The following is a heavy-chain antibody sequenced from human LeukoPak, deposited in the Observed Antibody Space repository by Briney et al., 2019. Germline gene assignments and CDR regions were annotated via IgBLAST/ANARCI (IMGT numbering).Heavy chain of an antibody. Sequence: GGSLRLSCAVSGVTFRSYGMHWVRQAPGKGLEWVALISSDGNDKLYGDSVRGRFTISRDDSKSTLYLQMNSLRAEDTAVYYCAKGGCSSTSCYRYFDYWGQGTLVTVSS. CDR1: GVTFRSYG. V-gene: IGHV3-30*18. D-gene: IGHD2-2*01. CDR2: ISSDGNDK. CDR3: AKGGCSSTSCYRYFDY. J-gene: IGHJ4*02.